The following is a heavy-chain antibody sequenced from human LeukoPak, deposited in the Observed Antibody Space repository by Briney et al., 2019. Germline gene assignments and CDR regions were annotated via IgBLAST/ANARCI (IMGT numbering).Heavy chain of an antibody. CDR3: AKESVWFGGVLGGLDV. J-gene: IGHJ6*02. D-gene: IGHD3-10*01. CDR2: ISYDGDDK. V-gene: IGHV3-30*18. Sequence: GRSLRLSCVASGFTFSKYGMHWVRQAPGKGLEWVALISYDGDDKYYADSVKGRFTVSRDISKNTLSLQMNALRTEDTAVYYCAKESVWFGGVLGGLDVWGQGTTVIVSS. CDR1: GFTFSKYG.